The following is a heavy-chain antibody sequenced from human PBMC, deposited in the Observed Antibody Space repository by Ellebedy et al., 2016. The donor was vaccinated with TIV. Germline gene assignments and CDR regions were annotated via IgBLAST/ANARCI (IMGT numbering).Heavy chain of an antibody. D-gene: IGHD3-3*01. J-gene: IGHJ6*02. V-gene: IGHV1-69*04. CDR1: GGTFSSYA. CDR2: IIPILGIA. Sequence: ASVKVSCKASGGTFSSYAISWVRQAPGQGLEWMGRIIPILGIANYAQKFQGRVTMTEDTSTDTAYMELSSLRSEDTAVYYCARDNTIFGVVIYYYGMDVWGQGTTVTVSS. CDR3: ARDNTIFGVVIYYYGMDV.